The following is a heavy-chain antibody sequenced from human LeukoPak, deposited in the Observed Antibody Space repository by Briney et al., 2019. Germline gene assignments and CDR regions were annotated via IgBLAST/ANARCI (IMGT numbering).Heavy chain of an antibody. CDR3: ARDVSGYSYGLGDY. V-gene: IGHV3-21*01. D-gene: IGHD5-18*01. CDR2: ISGTGSDT. CDR1: GFTFSSYS. Sequence: GGSLRLSCAASGFTFSSYSMNWVRQAPGKGLEWVSSISGTGSDTYYTDSLKGRFTVSRDNAKNSLYLQMNSLRAEDTAMYYCARDVSGYSYGLGDYWGQGTLVTVSS. J-gene: IGHJ4*02.